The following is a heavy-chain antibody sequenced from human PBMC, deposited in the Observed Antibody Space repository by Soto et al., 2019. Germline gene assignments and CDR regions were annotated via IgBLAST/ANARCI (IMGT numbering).Heavy chain of an antibody. D-gene: IGHD6-19*01. CDR3: ATYTYSSGWYQTSAFDY. CDR1: GFTFSSYA. J-gene: IGHJ4*02. CDR2: ISVIGGST. V-gene: IGHV3-23*01. Sequence: GGSLRLSCAASGFTFSSYALSWVRQAPGKGLEWVSGISVIGGSTYYADSVKGRFTISRDNSKNTLYLQMNSLRAVDTAVYYCATYTYSSGWYQTSAFDYWGQGTLVTVSS.